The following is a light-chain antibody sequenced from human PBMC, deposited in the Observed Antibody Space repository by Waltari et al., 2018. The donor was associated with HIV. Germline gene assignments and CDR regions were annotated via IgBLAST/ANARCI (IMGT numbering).Light chain of an antibody. Sequence: SYGLTPPFPVSVSPGPTARITCPGDLLAEKYARWFQQKPGQAPVLVMFKDTERPSGIPERFSGSTSGITITLTIIGAQVEDEADYYCYAAADNKAIFGGGTKLTVL. J-gene: IGLJ2*01. CDR3: YAAADNKAI. CDR1: LLAEKY. V-gene: IGLV3-27*01. CDR2: KDT.